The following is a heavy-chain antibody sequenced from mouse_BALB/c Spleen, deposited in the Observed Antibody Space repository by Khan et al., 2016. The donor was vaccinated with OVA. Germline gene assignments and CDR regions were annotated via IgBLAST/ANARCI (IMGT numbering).Heavy chain of an antibody. CDR2: IWAGGST. Sequence: QVQLKESGPGLVAPSQTLSITCTVSGFSLTTYGVHWVRQPPGKGLEWLRVIWAGGSTNHNSVLMSRLSISKDNSKSQVFLKMNSLQTDDTAMYYCARAFYYGAWFAYWGQGTLVTVSA. CDR3: ARAFYYGAWFAY. V-gene: IGHV2-9*02. CDR1: GFSLTTYG. J-gene: IGHJ3*01. D-gene: IGHD1-1*01.